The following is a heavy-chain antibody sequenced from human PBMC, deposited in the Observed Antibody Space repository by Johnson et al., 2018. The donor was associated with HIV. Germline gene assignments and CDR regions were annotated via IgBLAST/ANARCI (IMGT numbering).Heavy chain of an antibody. J-gene: IGHJ3*02. CDR1: GFTFNTYG. Sequence: VQLVESGGGVVQPGGSLRLSCAASGFTFNTYGIHWVRQAPGKGLEWVAFIRFDGSNKYYADSVKGRITISRDNSKYTVYLQMNSLRAEDTALYYCARDGTTGPSGDAYDIWGQGTMVTVS. D-gene: IGHD4-17*01. CDR2: IRFDGSNK. V-gene: IGHV3-30*02. CDR3: ARDGTTGPSGDAYDI.